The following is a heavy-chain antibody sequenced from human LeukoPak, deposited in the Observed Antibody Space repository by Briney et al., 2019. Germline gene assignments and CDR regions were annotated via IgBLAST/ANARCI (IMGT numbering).Heavy chain of an antibody. Sequence: PGGSLRLSCAASGLTFSSFGMSWVRQAPGKGLEWVSAISASGGSTYYADSVKGRFTISRDNSKNTLYLQMGSLRAEDMAVYYCARESRVLRYFDWSIDYWGQGTLVTVSS. D-gene: IGHD3-9*01. CDR1: GLTFSSFG. V-gene: IGHV3-23*01. CDR2: ISASGGST. CDR3: ARESRVLRYFDWSIDY. J-gene: IGHJ4*02.